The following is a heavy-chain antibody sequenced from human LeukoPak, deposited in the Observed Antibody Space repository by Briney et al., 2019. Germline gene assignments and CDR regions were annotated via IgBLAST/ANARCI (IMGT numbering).Heavy chain of an antibody. CDR1: GGSINSGGYY. CDR3: TRVAGDSHSSGHMVIDY. D-gene: IGHD6-19*01. Sequence: SETLSLTCTVSGGSINSGGYYWNWLRQHPGRGLEWFGIIYSSGSIYYNPSLESRLTISLDTSKNQFSLRLSSVTAADTAVYYCTRVAGDSHSSGHMVIDYWGQGTLVSVSS. CDR2: IYSSGSI. V-gene: IGHV4-31*03. J-gene: IGHJ4*02.